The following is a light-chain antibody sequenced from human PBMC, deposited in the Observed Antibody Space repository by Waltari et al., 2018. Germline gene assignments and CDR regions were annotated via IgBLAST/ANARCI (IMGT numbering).Light chain of an antibody. CDR1: PSVTNP. Sequence: EIVLTQSPATLSLSPGERATLSCRASPSVTNPLAWYQQKPGQSPRLLIYDASNRATGIPARFSGSGSGTDFTLTISSLEPEDFAVYYCQHRGHWPPDATFGPGTKVDIK. J-gene: IGKJ3*01. V-gene: IGKV3-11*01. CDR3: QHRGHWPPDAT. CDR2: DAS.